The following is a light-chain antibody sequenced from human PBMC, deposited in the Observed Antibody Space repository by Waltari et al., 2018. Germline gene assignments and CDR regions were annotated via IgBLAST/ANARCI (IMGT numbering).Light chain of an antibody. Sequence: AIRITQSPSSLSASTGDRVTITCRASQGISSYLAWYQQKPGKAPKLLIYAASTLQSGVPSRFGGSGAGTDFTLTSSCLQSEDFATYYCQQYYSYPYTFGQGTKLEIK. J-gene: IGKJ2*01. CDR2: AAS. CDR1: QGISSY. CDR3: QQYYSYPYT. V-gene: IGKV1-8*01.